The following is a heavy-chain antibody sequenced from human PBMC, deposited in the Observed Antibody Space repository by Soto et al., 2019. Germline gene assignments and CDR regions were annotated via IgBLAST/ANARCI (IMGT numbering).Heavy chain of an antibody. CDR3: AKSPRGEMATD. J-gene: IGHJ4*02. CDR2: INTYNGMT. CDR1: GYACINYP. D-gene: IGHD2-21*01. V-gene: IGHV1-18*01. Sequence: QVQLVQYGGEVKKPGASVTVSCKASGYACINYPITWVRQAPGQGLEWMAWINTYNGMTDYAQRFQGRVTMTRDASTSTAFMELRNLESDDTAVYFCAKSPRGEMATDWGQGTLVIVSS.